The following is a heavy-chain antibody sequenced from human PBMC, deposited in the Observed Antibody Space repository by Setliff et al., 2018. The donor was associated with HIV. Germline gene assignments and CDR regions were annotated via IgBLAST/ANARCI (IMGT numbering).Heavy chain of an antibody. V-gene: IGHV2-5*02. CDR3: AHYDSIGSFDY. CDR1: GLSLTTSGVG. CDR2: IYWDDDT. Sequence: GSGPTLVNPTQTLTLTCSFSGLSLTTSGVGVGWIRQPPGKALEWLGLIYWDDDTRSSPSLKSRLTITKDTSKNQVVLTMASMDPVDTATYYCAHYDSIGSFDYWGQGTLVTVSS. J-gene: IGHJ4*02. D-gene: IGHD3-22*01.